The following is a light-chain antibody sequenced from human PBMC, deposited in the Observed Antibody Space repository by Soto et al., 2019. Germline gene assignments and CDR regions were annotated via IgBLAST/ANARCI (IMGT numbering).Light chain of an antibody. CDR1: QGISSY. J-gene: IGKJ4*01. CDR2: AAS. Sequence: AIRMTQSPSSLSASTGDRVTITCRASQGISSYLAWYQQKPGKAPKLLVYAASTLQSGVPSRFSGSGSGTDFTLTISCLQSEDFATYYCQQYYSYQHTFGGGTKVDIK. V-gene: IGKV1-8*01. CDR3: QQYYSYQHT.